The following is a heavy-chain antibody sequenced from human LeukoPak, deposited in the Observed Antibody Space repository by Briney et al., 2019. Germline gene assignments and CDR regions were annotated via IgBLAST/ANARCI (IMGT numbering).Heavy chain of an antibody. CDR3: ARDLVGATIDY. CDR1: GFTFSSYS. D-gene: IGHD1-26*01. CDR2: ISSSSSYI. V-gene: IGHV3-21*01. Sequence: PGGSLRLSCAASGFTFSSYSMNWVRQAPGKGLELVSSISSSSSYIYYADPVKGRFTISRDNAKNSLYLQMNSLRAEDTAVYYCARDLVGATIDYWGQGTLVTVSS. J-gene: IGHJ4*02.